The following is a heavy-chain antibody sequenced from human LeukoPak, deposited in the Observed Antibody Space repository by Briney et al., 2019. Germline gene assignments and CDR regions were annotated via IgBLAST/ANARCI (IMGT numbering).Heavy chain of an antibody. J-gene: IGHJ6*03. Sequence: GGSLRLSCAASGFTFSSYGMHWVRQAPGKGLEWVAVISYDGSNKYYADSVKGRFTISRDNSKNTLYLQMNSLRAEDTAVYYCAKVGLWAYYYMDVWGKGTTVTVSS. CDR3: AKVGLWAYYYMDV. V-gene: IGHV3-30*18. CDR1: GFTFSSYG. CDR2: ISYDGSNK. D-gene: IGHD2-21*01.